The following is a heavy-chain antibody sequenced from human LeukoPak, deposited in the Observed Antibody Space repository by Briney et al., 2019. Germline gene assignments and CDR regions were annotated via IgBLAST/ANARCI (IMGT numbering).Heavy chain of an antibody. CDR1: GFTFSSYA. CDR2: ISYDGSNK. D-gene: IGHD5-12*01. CDR3: AREWLSKRNKGGYFDY. J-gene: IGHJ4*02. V-gene: IGHV3-30-3*01. Sequence: PGGSLRLSCAASGFTFSSYAMHWVRQAPGKGLEWVAVISYDGSNKYYADSVKGRFTISRDNSKNTLYLQMNSLRAEDTAVYYCAREWLSKRNKGGYFDYWGQGTLVTVSS.